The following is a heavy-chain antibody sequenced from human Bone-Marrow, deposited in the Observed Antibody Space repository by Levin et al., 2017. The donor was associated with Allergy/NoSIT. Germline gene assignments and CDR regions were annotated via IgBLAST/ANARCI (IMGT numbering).Heavy chain of an antibody. Sequence: LSLTYAASGFIFSNHGMHWVRQAPGKGLEWVAVISYDGSNEYYADSVKGRFTISRDNSKNTLYLHMNSLRGEDTAVYYCAKDHLPLTVTTAGYWGQGTLVTVSS. CDR2: ISYDGSNE. D-gene: IGHD4-17*01. CDR3: AKDHLPLTVTTAGY. V-gene: IGHV3-30*18. CDR1: GFIFSNHG. J-gene: IGHJ4*02.